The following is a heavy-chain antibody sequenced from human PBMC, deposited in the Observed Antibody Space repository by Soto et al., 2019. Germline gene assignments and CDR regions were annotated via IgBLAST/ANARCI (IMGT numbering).Heavy chain of an antibody. CDR3: ARESTYASSGFVCAY. CDR1: GFTFSSYA. CDR2: ISYDGSYK. J-gene: IGHJ4*02. Sequence: QVQLVESGGGVVQPGRSLRLSCAASGFTFSSYAMHWVRQAPGKGLEWVALISYDGSYKYYADSVKGRFTISRDNSKNSLYLQMNSLRAEDTAVYYCARESTYASSGFVCAYWGQGTLVTVAS. V-gene: IGHV3-30-3*01. D-gene: IGHD3-22*01.